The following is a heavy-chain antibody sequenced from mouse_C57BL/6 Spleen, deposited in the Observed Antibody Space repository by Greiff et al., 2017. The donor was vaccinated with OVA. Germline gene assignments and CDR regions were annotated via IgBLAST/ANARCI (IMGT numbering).Heavy chain of an antibody. D-gene: IGHD1-1*01. CDR1: GFSLTSYA. CDR2: IWTGGGT. CDR3: ARFPKYDGSSLSFGV. Sequence: VKLMESGPGLVAPSQSLSITCTVSGFSLTSYAISWVRQPPGKGLEWLGVIWTGGGTNYNSALKSRLSISKDNSKSQVFLKMNSLQTDDTARYYCARFPKYDGSSLSFGVWGTGTTVTVSS. V-gene: IGHV2-9-1*01. J-gene: IGHJ1*03.